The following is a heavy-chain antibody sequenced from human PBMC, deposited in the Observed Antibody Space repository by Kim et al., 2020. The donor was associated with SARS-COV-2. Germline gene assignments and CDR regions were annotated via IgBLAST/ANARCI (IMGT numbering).Heavy chain of an antibody. CDR3: ARGDSDFWSGYYTPGGYYYYMDG. Sequence: ASVKVSCKASGYTFTSYGISWVRQAPGQGLEWIGWISAYNGNTNYAQKLQGRVTMTTDTSTSTAYMELRSLRSDDTAVYYCARGDSDFWSGYYTPGGYYYYMDGWGKGTTVTVSS. CDR1: GYTFTSYG. CDR2: ISAYNGNT. D-gene: IGHD3-3*01. V-gene: IGHV1-18*01. J-gene: IGHJ6*03.